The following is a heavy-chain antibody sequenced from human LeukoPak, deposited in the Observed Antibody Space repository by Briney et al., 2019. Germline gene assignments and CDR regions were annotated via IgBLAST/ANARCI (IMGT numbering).Heavy chain of an antibody. J-gene: IGHJ5*02. V-gene: IGHV4-59*01. Sequence: SETLSLTCTVSGGSISSSYWSWIRQPPGKGLEWIGYIYYSGSTNYNPSLKSRVTISVDTSKNQFSLKLSSVTAADTAVYYCARYNYDFWSGYSKWFDPWGQGTLVTVSS. CDR2: IYYSGST. CDR1: GGSISSSY. CDR3: ARYNYDFWSGYSKWFDP. D-gene: IGHD3-3*01.